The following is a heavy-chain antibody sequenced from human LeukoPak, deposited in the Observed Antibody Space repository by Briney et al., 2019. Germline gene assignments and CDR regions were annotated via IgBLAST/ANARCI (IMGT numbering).Heavy chain of an antibody. J-gene: IGHJ6*02. V-gene: IGHV3-30*03. Sequence: QSGGSLRLSCAASGFTFSSYGMHWVRQAPGKGLEWVAVISYDGSNKYYGDSVKGRFTISRDNSKNTLYLQMNSLRAEDTAVYYCARGGRGHDFSPNYYYGLDVWGQGTTVTVSS. CDR2: ISYDGSNK. CDR3: ARGGRGHDFSPNYYYGLDV. CDR1: GFTFSSYG. D-gene: IGHD5-12*01.